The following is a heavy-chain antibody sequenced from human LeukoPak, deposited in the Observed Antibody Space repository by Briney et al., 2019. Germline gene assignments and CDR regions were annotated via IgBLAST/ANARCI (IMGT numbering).Heavy chain of an antibody. D-gene: IGHD6-19*01. Sequence: SETLSLTCAVYGGSFSGYYWSWIRQPPGKGLEWIGYIYYSGSTNYNPSLKSRVTISVDTSKNQFSLKLSSLTAADTAVYYCARRGQWLGDFDYWGQGTLVTVSS. J-gene: IGHJ4*02. CDR3: ARRGQWLGDFDY. V-gene: IGHV4-59*12. CDR2: IYYSGST. CDR1: GGSFSGYY.